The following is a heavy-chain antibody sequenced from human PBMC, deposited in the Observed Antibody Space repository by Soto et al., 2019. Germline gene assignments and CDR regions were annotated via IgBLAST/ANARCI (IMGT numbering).Heavy chain of an antibody. CDR3: ARHSLALRKNNWFDP. D-gene: IGHD3-3*02. CDR2: IFYLGSS. CDR1: GDSIISSDFY. Sequence: ETLSLTCTVSGDSIISSDFYWGWVRQPPGKGLEWIGSIFYLGSSYYNPSLKSRVTMSVDTSKNQFSLGLRSVTAADTALYFCARHSLALRKNNWFDPWGQGIMVTVSS. J-gene: IGHJ5*02. V-gene: IGHV4-39*01.